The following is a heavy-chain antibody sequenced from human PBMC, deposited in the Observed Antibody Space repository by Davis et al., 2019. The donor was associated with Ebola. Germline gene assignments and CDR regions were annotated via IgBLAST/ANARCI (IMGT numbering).Heavy chain of an antibody. Sequence: GGSLRLSCAASGFTISDYYMSWIRQAPGKGLEWVSYISSSGFNMYYADSVKGRFTISRDNTKNSVYLQMNSLRAEDTAVYYCARDYTDDLYYYYYMDVWGKGTTVTVSS. V-gene: IGHV3-11*04. D-gene: IGHD2-2*02. CDR1: GFTISDYY. CDR3: ARDYTDDLYYYYYMDV. J-gene: IGHJ6*03. CDR2: ISSSGFNM.